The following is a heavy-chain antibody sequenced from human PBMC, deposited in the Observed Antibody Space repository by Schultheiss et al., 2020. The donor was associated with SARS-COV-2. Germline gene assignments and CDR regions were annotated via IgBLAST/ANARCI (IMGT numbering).Heavy chain of an antibody. CDR2: ISNSGSTI. J-gene: IGHJ6*02. Sequence: GGSLRLSCAASGFTFSSYAMSWVRQAPGKGLEWVSYISNSGSTIYYADSVKGRFTISRDTSKNTLYLQMNSLRAEDTAVYYCARESGGFKMVRGVAGGMDVWGQGTTVTVSS. V-gene: IGHV3-48*01. CDR1: GFTFSSYA. D-gene: IGHD3-10*01. CDR3: ARESGGFKMVRGVAGGMDV.